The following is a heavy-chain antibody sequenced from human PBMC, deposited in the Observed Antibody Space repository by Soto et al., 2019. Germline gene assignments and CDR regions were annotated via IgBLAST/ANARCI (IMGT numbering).Heavy chain of an antibody. J-gene: IGHJ2*01. Sequence: SETLSLTCTVSGGSISSYYWSWIRQPAGKGLEWIGRIYTSGSTNYHTSLKSRVTMSVDTSKNQFSLKLSSVTAADTAEYYCARVGRSGRLFWYFDLLGRGALVNVSS. V-gene: IGHV4-4*07. CDR3: ARVGRSGRLFWYFDL. D-gene: IGHD1-26*01. CDR1: GGSISSYY. CDR2: IYTSGST.